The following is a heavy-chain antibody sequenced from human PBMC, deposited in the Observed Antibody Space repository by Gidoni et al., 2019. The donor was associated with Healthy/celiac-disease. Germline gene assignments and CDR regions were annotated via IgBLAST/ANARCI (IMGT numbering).Heavy chain of an antibody. CDR1: GFTFSSYD. CDR3: ARGAASRYCSSTSCSPYYY. Sequence: EVQLVESGGGLVQPGGSLRLSCAASGFTFSSYDMHWVRQAQGKGLEWVSAIGTAGDTYYPGSVKGRFTISRENAKNSLYLQMNSLRAGDTAVYYCARGAASRYCSSTSCSPYYYWGQGTLVTVSS. V-gene: IGHV3-13*01. J-gene: IGHJ4*02. CDR2: IGTAGDT. D-gene: IGHD2-2*01.